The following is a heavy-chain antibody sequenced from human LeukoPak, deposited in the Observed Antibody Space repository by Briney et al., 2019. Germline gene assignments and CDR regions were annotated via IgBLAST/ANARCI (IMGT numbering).Heavy chain of an antibody. CDR2: IPYDGSNK. CDR1: GFTFSNYG. D-gene: IGHD2-2*01. J-gene: IGHJ5*02. CDR3: AKEYQPNWFDP. Sequence: PGGSLRLSCATSGFTFSNYGMHWVRQTPGKGLEWVAFIPYDGSNKYYADSVKGRFTISRDNSRNTLYLQMNSLRAEDTAVYYCAKEYQPNWFDPWGQGTLVTVSS. V-gene: IGHV3-30*02.